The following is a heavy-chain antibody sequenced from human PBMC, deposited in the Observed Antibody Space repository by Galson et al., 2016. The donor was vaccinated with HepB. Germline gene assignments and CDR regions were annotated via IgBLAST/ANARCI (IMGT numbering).Heavy chain of an antibody. Sequence: ETLSLTCAVFGGSFSGYYWSWIRQPPGKGLEWIGEVDHSGSTNYNPSLKSRVTISVDTSKNQFSLNLTSVTAADTAIYYCARQPGSDLDYWGQGTLVTVSS. V-gene: IGHV4-34*01. CDR1: GGSFSGYY. D-gene: IGHD6-25*01. CDR3: ARQPGSDLDY. CDR2: VDHSGST. J-gene: IGHJ4*02.